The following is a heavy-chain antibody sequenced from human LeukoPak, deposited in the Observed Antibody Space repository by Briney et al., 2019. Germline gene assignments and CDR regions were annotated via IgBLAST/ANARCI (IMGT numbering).Heavy chain of an antibody. Sequence: SETLSLTCTVSGYSISSGYYWGWIRQPPGKGLEWIGSIYHSGSTYYNPSLKSRVTISVDTSRNQFSLKLSSVTAADTAVYYCARDSYYYGSGSYYIDYWGQGTLVTVSS. D-gene: IGHD3-10*01. V-gene: IGHV4-38-2*02. CDR2: IYHSGST. CDR1: GYSISSGYY. J-gene: IGHJ4*02. CDR3: ARDSYYYGSGSYYIDY.